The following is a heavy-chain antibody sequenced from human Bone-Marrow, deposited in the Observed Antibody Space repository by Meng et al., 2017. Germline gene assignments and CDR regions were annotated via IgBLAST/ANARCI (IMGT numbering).Heavy chain of an antibody. Sequence: SCAASGFIFSDYYMSWIRQAPGQGMEWVSYSSSSGSTIYYADSVKGRFTISRDNAKNSLYLQMNSLRAEDTAVYYCARGSGKYYDYWSGYLEGLDYWGQGTLVTVSS. CDR3: ARGSGKYYDYWSGYLEGLDY. CDR1: GFIFSDYY. D-gene: IGHD3-3*01. CDR2: SSSSGSTI. J-gene: IGHJ4*02. V-gene: IGHV3-11*01.